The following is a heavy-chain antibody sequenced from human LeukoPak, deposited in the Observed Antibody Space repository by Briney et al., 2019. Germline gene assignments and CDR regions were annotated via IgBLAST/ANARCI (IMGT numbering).Heavy chain of an antibody. J-gene: IGHJ2*01. CDR3: ATRGHWYFDL. Sequence: SGGSLRLSCAASGITLSSYSMHWVRQAPGKGLEYVSAFSSNGGSTFYADSVKGRFTISRDNSKNTLYLQMGSLRAEDMAVYYCATRGHWYFDLWGRGTLVTVSS. D-gene: IGHD3-10*01. CDR2: FSSNGGST. CDR1: GITLSSYS. V-gene: IGHV3-64*02.